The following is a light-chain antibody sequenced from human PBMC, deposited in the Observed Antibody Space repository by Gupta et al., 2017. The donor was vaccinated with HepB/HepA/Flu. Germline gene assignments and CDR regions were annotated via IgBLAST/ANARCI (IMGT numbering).Light chain of an antibody. Sequence: QPVLTQPPSVSGAPGQRVTISCTGGSSNIGAGYDVHWYQQLPGTAPKLLIYGNSNRPSGVPDRFSGSKSGTSASLAITGLQAEDEADYYCQSYDRSLSAWVFGGGTKLTVL. CDR1: SSNIGAGYD. J-gene: IGLJ3*02. CDR2: GNS. CDR3: QSYDRSLSAWV. V-gene: IGLV1-40*01.